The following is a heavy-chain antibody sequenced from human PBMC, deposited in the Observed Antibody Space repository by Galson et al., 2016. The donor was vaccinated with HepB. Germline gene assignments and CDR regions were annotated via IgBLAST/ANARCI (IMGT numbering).Heavy chain of an antibody. J-gene: IGHJ4*02. CDR3: ARDRTLFGVVPALWY. V-gene: IGHV4-4*02. D-gene: IGHD3-3*01. CDR2: IYHSGST. CDR1: GGSISSSNW. Sequence: SENLSPTCAVSGGSISSSNWWSWVRQPPGKGLEWIGEIYHSGSTNYNPSLKSRVTISLDMSTNPFPLKLRSVTAADTAVYYFARDRTLFGVVPALWYWGQGTQVTVSS.